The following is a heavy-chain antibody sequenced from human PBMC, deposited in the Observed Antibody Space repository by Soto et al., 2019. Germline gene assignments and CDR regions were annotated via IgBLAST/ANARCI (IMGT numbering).Heavy chain of an antibody. CDR2: IYYSGST. Sequence: SETLSLTCTVSGGSISSGDYYWSWIRQPPGKGLEWIGYIYYSGSTNYNPSLKSRVTISVDTSKNQFSLKLSSVTAADTAVYYCAGTTEDYYYYGMDVWGQGTTVTVSS. CDR3: AGTTEDYYYYGMDV. D-gene: IGHD1-1*01. J-gene: IGHJ6*02. V-gene: IGHV4-61*08. CDR1: GGSISSGDYY.